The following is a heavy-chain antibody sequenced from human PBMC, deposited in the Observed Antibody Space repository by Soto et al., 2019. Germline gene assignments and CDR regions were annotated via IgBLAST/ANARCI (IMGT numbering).Heavy chain of an antibody. Sequence: PGESLKISCKGSGDTFTTYWIAWVRQMPGKGLECMGVIYPGDPDTRHGRSFQGQVTFSADKSLSTAYLQWRSLKASDTAMYFCATQGEYHTGGYSPLFWGQRTLVTVSS. CDR2: IYPGDPDT. J-gene: IGHJ4*02. CDR1: GDTFTTYW. D-gene: IGHD3-22*01. CDR3: ATQGEYHTGGYSPLF. V-gene: IGHV5-51*01.